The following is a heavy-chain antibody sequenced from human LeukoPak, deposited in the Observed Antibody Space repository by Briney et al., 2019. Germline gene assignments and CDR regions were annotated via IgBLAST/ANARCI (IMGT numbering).Heavy chain of an antibody. CDR3: AGVQSYGPRAFDQ. D-gene: IGHD3-16*01. CDR2: MNSDGSIT. Sequence: PGGSLRLSCAASGFTFSTYWMHWVRQAPGMGLVWVSRMNSDGSITTYADSVKGRFTISRDNAKNTLYLQMNSLRAEDTAVYYCAGVQSYGPRAFDQWGQGSLVTVSS. J-gene: IGHJ4*02. V-gene: IGHV3-74*01. CDR1: GFTFSTYW.